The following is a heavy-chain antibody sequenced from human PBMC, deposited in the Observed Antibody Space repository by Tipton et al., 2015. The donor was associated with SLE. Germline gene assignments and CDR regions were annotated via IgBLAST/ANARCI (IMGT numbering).Heavy chain of an antibody. Sequence: TLSLTCAVYGGSFSGYYWGWIRQPPGKGLEWIGSIYYSGSTYYNPSLKSRVTISVDTSKNQFSLKLSSVTAADTAVYYCARRRYSSSSRPHWYFDLWGRGTLVTVSS. CDR1: GGSFSGYY. D-gene: IGHD6-6*01. CDR3: ARRRYSSSSRPHWYFDL. J-gene: IGHJ2*01. V-gene: IGHV4-34*01. CDR2: IYYSGST.